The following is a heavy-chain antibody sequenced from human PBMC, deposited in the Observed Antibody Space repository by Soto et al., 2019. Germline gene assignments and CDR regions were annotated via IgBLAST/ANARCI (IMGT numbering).Heavy chain of an antibody. V-gene: IGHV3-30-3*01. Sequence: QVQLVESGGGVVQPGRSLRLSCAASGFTFSSHAMHWVRQAPGKGLEWGAIISNDGNNEYYADSVKGRFTISRDNAKSTLYLQMNSLRSEDTAVYYCARDASGAGTRWFDPWGQGTLITVSS. J-gene: IGHJ5*02. CDR2: ISNDGNNE. CDR1: GFTFSSHA. D-gene: IGHD6-19*01. CDR3: ARDASGAGTRWFDP.